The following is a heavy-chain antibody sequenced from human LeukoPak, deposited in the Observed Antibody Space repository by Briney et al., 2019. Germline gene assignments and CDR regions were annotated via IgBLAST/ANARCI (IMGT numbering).Heavy chain of an antibody. CDR2: IYHSGRT. Sequence: SETLSLTCTVSGYSISSGYYWGWIRQPPGKGLEWIGSIYHSGRTFYNPSLKSRVTISVDTSKNQFSLKLSSVTAADTAVYYCARGGQQLVRFDYWGQGTLVTVSS. J-gene: IGHJ4*02. D-gene: IGHD6-13*01. CDR3: ARGGQQLVRFDY. CDR1: GYSISSGYY. V-gene: IGHV4-38-2*02.